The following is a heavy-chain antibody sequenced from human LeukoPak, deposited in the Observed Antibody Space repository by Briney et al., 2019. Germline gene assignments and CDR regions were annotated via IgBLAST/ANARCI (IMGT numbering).Heavy chain of an antibody. Sequence: ASVKVSCKASGYTFTGYYMHWVGQAPGQGLEWVGWINPNSGGTNYAQKFQGRVTMTRDTSISTAYMELSRLRSEDTAVYYCASAYSSSSDAFDIWGQGTMVTVSS. J-gene: IGHJ3*02. CDR1: GYTFTGYY. V-gene: IGHV1-2*02. CDR2: INPNSGGT. D-gene: IGHD6-6*01. CDR3: ASAYSSSSDAFDI.